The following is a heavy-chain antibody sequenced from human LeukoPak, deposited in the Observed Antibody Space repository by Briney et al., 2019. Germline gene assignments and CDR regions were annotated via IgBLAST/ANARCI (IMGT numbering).Heavy chain of an antibody. V-gene: IGHV3-30*04. CDR2: ISYDGSSK. CDR1: GFTFSSYA. Sequence: GGSLRLSCAASGFTFSSYAMHWVRQAPGKGLEWVAVISYDGSSKYYADSVKGRFTISRDNSENTLYLQMNSLRAEDTAVYYCARDLTMVRGGPDWGQGTLVTVSS. J-gene: IGHJ4*02. CDR3: ARDLTMVRGGPD. D-gene: IGHD3-10*01.